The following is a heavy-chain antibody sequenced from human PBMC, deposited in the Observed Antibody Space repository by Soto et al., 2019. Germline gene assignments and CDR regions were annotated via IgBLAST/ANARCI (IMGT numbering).Heavy chain of an antibody. Sequence: CLRLSWAADGLTFRSYDTDWLRHAPGKGLEKVAVIWYDGSNKYYADSVKGRFTISRDNSKNTLYLQMNSLRAEDTAVYYCAKITYDWRQVSDYWARGSLV. CDR3: AKITYDWRQVSDY. J-gene: IGHJ4*02. CDR1: GLTFRSYD. V-gene: IGHV3-33*06. D-gene: IGHD1-1*01. CDR2: IWYDGSNK.